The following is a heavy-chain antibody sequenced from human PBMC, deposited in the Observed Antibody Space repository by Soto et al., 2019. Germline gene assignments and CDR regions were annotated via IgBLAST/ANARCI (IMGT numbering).Heavy chain of an antibody. CDR1: GFTFSSYA. J-gene: IGHJ4*02. Sequence: GGSLRLSCSASGFTFSSYAMHWVRQAPGKGLEYVSAISSNGGSTYYADSVKGRFTISRDNSKNTLYLQMSSLRAEDTAVYSCVKTSSTGSSSSWYPDYWGQGTLVTVSS. CDR3: VKTSSTGSSSSWYPDY. CDR2: ISSNGGST. D-gene: IGHD6-13*01. V-gene: IGHV3-64D*09.